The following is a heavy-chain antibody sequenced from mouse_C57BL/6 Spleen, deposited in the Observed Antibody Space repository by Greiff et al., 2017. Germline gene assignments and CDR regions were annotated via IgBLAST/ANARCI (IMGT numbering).Heavy chain of an antibody. CDR1: SYSITSGYY. J-gene: IGHJ2*01. V-gene: IGHV3-6*01. CDR2: ISYDGSN. Sequence: DVKLQESGPGLVKPSQSLSLTCSVTSYSITSGYYWNWIRQFPGNKLEWMGYISYDGSNNYNPSLKNRIAITRDTSKNQFFLKLNSVTTEDTATYCCARYYGSIDYFDYWGQGTTLTVSS. D-gene: IGHD1-1*01. CDR3: ARYYGSIDYFDY.